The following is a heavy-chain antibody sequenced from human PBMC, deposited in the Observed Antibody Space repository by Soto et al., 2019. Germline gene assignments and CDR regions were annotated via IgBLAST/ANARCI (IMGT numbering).Heavy chain of an antibody. D-gene: IGHD3-3*01. J-gene: IGHJ6*02. Sequence: SETLSLTCAVYGGSFSGYYWSWIRQPPGKGLEWSGEINHSGSTNYNPSLKSRVTISVDTSKNQFSLKLSSVTAADTAVYYCARKRITIFGVAGDYYYGMDVWGQGTTVTVS. CDR1: GGSFSGYY. CDR2: INHSGST. CDR3: ARKRITIFGVAGDYYYGMDV. V-gene: IGHV4-34*01.